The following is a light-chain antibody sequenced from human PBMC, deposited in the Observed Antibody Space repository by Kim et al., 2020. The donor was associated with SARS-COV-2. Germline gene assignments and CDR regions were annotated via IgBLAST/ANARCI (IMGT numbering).Light chain of an antibody. CDR3: QQYGSSLYT. CDR1: QSVSSSY. V-gene: IGKV3-20*01. CDR2: GAS. Sequence: LSPGERATLSCRASQSVSSSYLAWYQQTPGQAPRLLIYGASSRATGIPDRFSGSGSETDFTLTISRLEPEDFAVYYCQQYGSSLYTFGQGTKLEI. J-gene: IGKJ2*01.